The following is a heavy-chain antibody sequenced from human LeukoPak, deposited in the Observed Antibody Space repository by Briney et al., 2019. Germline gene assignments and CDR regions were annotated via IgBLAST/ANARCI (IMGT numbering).Heavy chain of an antibody. Sequence: PSETLSLTCTVSGGSISSGDYYWSWIRQPPGKGLEWIGYIYYGGSTYYNPSLKSRVTISVDTSKNQFSLKLSSVTAADTAVYYCARGDTAMASFDYWGQGTLVTVSS. V-gene: IGHV4-30-4*01. CDR2: IYYGGST. CDR1: GGSISSGDYY. D-gene: IGHD5-18*01. CDR3: ARGDTAMASFDY. J-gene: IGHJ4*02.